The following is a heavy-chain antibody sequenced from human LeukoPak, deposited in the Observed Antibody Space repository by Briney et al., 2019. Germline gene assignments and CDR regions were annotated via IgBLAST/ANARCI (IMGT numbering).Heavy chain of an antibody. D-gene: IGHD6-19*01. V-gene: IGHV3-53*01. J-gene: IGHJ4*02. CDR3: ARGSGSGWPLDF. CDR1: GFTVSPNY. Sequence: GGSLRLPCAASGFTVSPNYMSWVRQAPGRGLEWVSVIYRGGSTYYADSVRDRFTISRDNSKNTLYLQMNSLRAEDTAVYYCARGSGSGWPLDFWGQGTLVTVSS. CDR2: IYRGGST.